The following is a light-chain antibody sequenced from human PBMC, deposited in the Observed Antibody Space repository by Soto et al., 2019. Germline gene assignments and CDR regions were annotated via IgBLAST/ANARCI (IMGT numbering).Light chain of an antibody. J-gene: IGLJ1*01. CDR2: EVS. V-gene: IGLV2-14*01. CDR3: RSYSSRRPLL. CDR1: SSDVGGYNY. Sequence: QSALTQPASVSGSPGQSITISCTGTSSDVGGYNYVSWYQQHPGKAPKLMIYEVSNRPSGVSNRFSGSKSGNTASLTISGLQAGDQADYYFRSYSSRRPLLFGTGTKVTVL.